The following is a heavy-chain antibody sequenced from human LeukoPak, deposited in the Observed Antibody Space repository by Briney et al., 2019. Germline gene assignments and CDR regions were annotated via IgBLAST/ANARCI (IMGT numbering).Heavy chain of an antibody. D-gene: IGHD4-17*01. CDR3: ARDQAGDYGDYAPDY. J-gene: IGHJ4*02. CDR1: GFTFGDYA. V-gene: IGHV3-33*01. Sequence: PGGSLRLSCTASGFTFGDYAMSWVRQAPGKGLEWVAVIWYDGSNKYYADSVKGRFTISRDNSRNTLYLQMNSLRAEDTAVYYCARDQAGDYGDYAPDYWGQGTLVTVSS. CDR2: IWYDGSNK.